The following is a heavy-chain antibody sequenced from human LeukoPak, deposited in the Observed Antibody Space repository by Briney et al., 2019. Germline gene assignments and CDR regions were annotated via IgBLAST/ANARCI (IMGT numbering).Heavy chain of an antibody. J-gene: IGHJ4*02. V-gene: IGHV3-30*18. CDR2: ISYDGSNK. Sequence: PGGFLRLSCAASGFTFSSYGMHWVRQAPGKGLEWVAVISYDGSNKYYADSVKGRFTISRDNSKNTLYLQMNSLRAEETAVYYCAKYYDTSGYSIDYWGQGTLVTVSS. CDR1: GFTFSSYG. D-gene: IGHD3-22*01. CDR3: AKYYDTSGYSIDY.